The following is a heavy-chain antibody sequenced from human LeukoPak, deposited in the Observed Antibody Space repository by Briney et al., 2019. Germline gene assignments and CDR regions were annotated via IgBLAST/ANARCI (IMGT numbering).Heavy chain of an antibody. J-gene: IGHJ4*02. CDR3: ARLTTGPFYFDY. CDR2: SSSSGSTI. D-gene: IGHD3-22*01. Sequence: SSSSGSTIYYADSVKGRFTISRDNAKNSLYVQMNSLRAEDTAVYYCARLTTGPFYFDYWGQGTLVTVSS. V-gene: IGHV3-11*04.